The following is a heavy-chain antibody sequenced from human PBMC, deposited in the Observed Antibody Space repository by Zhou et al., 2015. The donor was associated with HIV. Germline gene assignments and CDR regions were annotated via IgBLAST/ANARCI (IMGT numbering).Heavy chain of an antibody. CDR3: ARNVLDSSSWTIDH. Sequence: QVQLVESGGGVVQPGRSLRLSCAASGFTFSSYGMHWVRQAPGKGLEWVAVISYDGSNKYYADSVKGRFTISRDNSKNTLYLQMNSLRAEDTALYYCARNVLDSSSWTIDHWGQGTLVSV. V-gene: IGHV3-30*03. J-gene: IGHJ4*02. D-gene: IGHD6-13*01. CDR1: GFTFSSYG. CDR2: ISYDGSNK.